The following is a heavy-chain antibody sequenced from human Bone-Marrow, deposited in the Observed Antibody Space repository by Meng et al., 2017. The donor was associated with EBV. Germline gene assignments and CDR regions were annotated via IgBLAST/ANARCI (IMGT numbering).Heavy chain of an antibody. CDR2: INPNSGGT. Sequence: VQLAHPGAEVKKPGASLKVSCKASGYTFSGYYMHWVRQAPGQGLEWMGRINPNSGGTNYAQKFQGRVTMSRDTSISTAYMELSRLRSDDTALYYCARDLTNDYFDYWGQGTLVTVSS. J-gene: IGHJ4*02. CDR3: ARDLTNDYFDY. V-gene: IGHV1-2*06. D-gene: IGHD3-3*01. CDR1: GYTFSGYY.